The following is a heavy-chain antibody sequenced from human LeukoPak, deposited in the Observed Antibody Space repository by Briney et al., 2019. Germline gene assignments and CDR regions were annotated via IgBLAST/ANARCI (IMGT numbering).Heavy chain of an antibody. CDR2: IYPGDSDT. Sequence: GESLKISCKGSGYSFTSYWIGWVRPMPGKGLGWMGIIYPGDSDTRYSPSFQGQVTISADKSISTAYLQWSSLKASDAAMYYCARQLSGYGYCVDYWGQGTLVTVSS. D-gene: IGHD5-18*01. J-gene: IGHJ4*02. CDR1: GYSFTSYW. V-gene: IGHV5-51*01. CDR3: ARQLSGYGYCVDY.